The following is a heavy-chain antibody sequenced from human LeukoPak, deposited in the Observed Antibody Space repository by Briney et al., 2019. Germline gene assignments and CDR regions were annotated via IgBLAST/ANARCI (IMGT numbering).Heavy chain of an antibody. CDR3: ARDRPPIEPYYMDV. CDR2: ISSSGSTI. CDR1: GFTFSSYA. D-gene: IGHD2-21*01. Sequence: GGSLRLSCAASGFTFSSYAMSWVRQAPGKGLEWVSYISSSGSTIYYADSVKGRFTISRDNAKNSLYLQMNSLRAEDTAVYYCARDRPPIEPYYMDVWGKGTTVTVSS. J-gene: IGHJ6*03. V-gene: IGHV3-48*03.